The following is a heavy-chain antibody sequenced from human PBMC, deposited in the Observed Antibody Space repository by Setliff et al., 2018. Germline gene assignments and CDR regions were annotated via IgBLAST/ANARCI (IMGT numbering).Heavy chain of an antibody. Sequence: GGSLRLSCAASGFTFSDAWMNWVRQAPGKGLEWVGRIKSKADGGTADFAAPVKGRFTISRDDSKNTMSLQMNSLKTEDTAVYYCAADFPGGAFPFDYLGQGTMVTVSS. J-gene: IGHJ4*02. V-gene: IGHV3-15*01. CDR3: AADFPGGAFPFDY. CDR2: IKSKADGGTA. D-gene: IGHD2-8*02. CDR1: GFTFSDAW.